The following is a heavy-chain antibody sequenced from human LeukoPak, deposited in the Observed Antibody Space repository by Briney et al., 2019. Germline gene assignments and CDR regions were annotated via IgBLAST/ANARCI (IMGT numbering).Heavy chain of an antibody. J-gene: IGHJ3*02. V-gene: IGHV3-9*03. CDR3: AKATYRYYYGSGSTVGDAFDI. D-gene: IGHD3-10*01. Sequence: PGGSLRLSCAVSGFTFDDYAMHWVRQAPGKGLEWVSGISWNSGSIGYADSVKGRFTISRDNAKNSLYLQMNSLRAEDMALYYCAKATYRYYYGSGSTVGDAFDIWGQGTMVTVSS. CDR2: ISWNSGSI. CDR1: GFTFDDYA.